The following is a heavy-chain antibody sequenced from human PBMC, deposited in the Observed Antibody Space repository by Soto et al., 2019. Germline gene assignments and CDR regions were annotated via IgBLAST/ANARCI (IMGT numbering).Heavy chain of an antibody. J-gene: IGHJ3*02. CDR3: AKDQGTAMVSPDAFDI. V-gene: IGHV3-30*18. CDR2: ISYDGSNK. Sequence: QVQLVESGGGVVQPGRSLRLSCAASGFTFSSYGMHWVRQAPGKGLEWVAVISYDGSNKYYADSVKGRFTISRDNSKNTLYLQMNSLRAEDTAVYYCAKDQGTAMVSPDAFDIWGQGTMVTVSS. D-gene: IGHD5-18*01. CDR1: GFTFSSYG.